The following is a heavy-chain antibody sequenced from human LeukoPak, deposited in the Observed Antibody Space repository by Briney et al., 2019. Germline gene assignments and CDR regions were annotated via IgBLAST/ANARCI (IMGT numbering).Heavy chain of an antibody. J-gene: IGHJ4*02. CDR1: GYTFTSYW. Sequence: GESPMTSCQGSGYTFTSYWIGWVRQMPGKGLEWMGIIYPGDSDTRYSPSFQGQVTISAETSISTAYLQWSSLKASDTAMYYCAKGPACSSTSCYVEPCEGYFDYWGQGTLVTVSS. D-gene: IGHD2-2*01. CDR2: IYPGDSDT. V-gene: IGHV5-51*01. CDR3: AKGPACSSTSCYVEPCEGYFDY.